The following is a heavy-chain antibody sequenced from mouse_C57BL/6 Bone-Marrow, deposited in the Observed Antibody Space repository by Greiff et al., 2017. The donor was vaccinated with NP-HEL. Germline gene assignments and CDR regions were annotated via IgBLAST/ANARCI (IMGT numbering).Heavy chain of an antibody. CDR1: GYTFTDYN. CDR2: ITPNTGGT. D-gene: IGHD2-3*01. V-gene: IGHV1-18*01. J-gene: IGHJ3*01. Sequence: EVQLQQSGPELVKPGASVKIPCKASGYTFTDYNMDWVKQSHGKSLEWIGDITPNTGGTIYNQKFKGKAKLTVDKSSSTAYMELRSLTSEDTAVYYCARRERGWLLRFAYWGQGTLVTVSA. CDR3: ARRERGWLLRFAY.